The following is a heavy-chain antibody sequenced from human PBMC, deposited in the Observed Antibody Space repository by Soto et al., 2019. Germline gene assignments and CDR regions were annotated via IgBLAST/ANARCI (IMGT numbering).Heavy chain of an antibody. J-gene: IGHJ5*02. CDR1: GFTFSSYG. Sequence: GGSLRVSCAASGFTFSSYGMHWVRQDPGKGLEWVAVISYDGSNKYYADSVKGRFTISRDNSKNTLYLQMNSLRAEDTAVYYCAKDAEMATIIISYNWFDPWGQGTLVTVSS. V-gene: IGHV3-30*18. CDR3: AKDAEMATIIISYNWFDP. CDR2: ISYDGSNK. D-gene: IGHD5-12*01.